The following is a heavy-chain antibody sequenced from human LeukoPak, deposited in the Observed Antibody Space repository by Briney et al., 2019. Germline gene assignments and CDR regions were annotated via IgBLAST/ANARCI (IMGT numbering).Heavy chain of an antibody. J-gene: IGHJ6*03. Sequence: VASVKVSCKASGYTFTSYYMHWVRQAPGQGLEWMGIINPSGGSTSYAQKFQGRVTMTRDMSTSTVYMELSSLRSEDTAVYYCARQPSGYSGSLLRVYYYYMDVWGKGTTVTVSS. CDR3: ARQPSGYSGSLLRVYYYYMDV. V-gene: IGHV1-46*01. CDR1: GYTFTSYY. D-gene: IGHD5-12*01. CDR2: INPSGGST.